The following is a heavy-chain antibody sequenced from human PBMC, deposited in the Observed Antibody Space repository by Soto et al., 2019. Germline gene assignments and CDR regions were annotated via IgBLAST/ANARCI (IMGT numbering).Heavy chain of an antibody. D-gene: IGHD3-10*01. Sequence: QVQLQESGPGLVKPSETLSLTCTVSGGSMTSYYWSWIRQPPGKGLEWIGFIYYTGNTKYNPSLKSRVTKSIDTSKSLFSLKLNSVTGADTAVYYCARRIIALEIFDFWGPGTVVTVSS. CDR3: ARRIIALEIFDF. V-gene: IGHV4-59*08. CDR2: IYYTGNT. J-gene: IGHJ4*02. CDR1: GGSMTSYY.